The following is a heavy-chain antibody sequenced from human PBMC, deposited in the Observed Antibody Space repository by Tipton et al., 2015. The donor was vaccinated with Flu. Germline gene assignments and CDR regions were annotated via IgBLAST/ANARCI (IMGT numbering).Heavy chain of an antibody. CDR3: AKGPDWWCYYGMDF. V-gene: IGHV3-30*18. J-gene: IGHJ6*02. Sequence: QLVKSGGGVVQPGTSLRLSCAASGFTFSTYGIHWVRQAPGKGLEWAAVISYDGSIKYYADSVKGRFIISRDNSKNTLYLQMNSLGAEDTAVYYCAKGPDWWCYYGMDFWGQGTTVTVSS. CDR2: ISYDGSIK. CDR1: GFTFSTYG. D-gene: IGHD2-8*02.